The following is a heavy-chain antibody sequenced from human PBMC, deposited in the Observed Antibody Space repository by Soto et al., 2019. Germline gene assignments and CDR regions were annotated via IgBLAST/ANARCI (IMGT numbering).Heavy chain of an antibody. V-gene: IGHV4-59*08. CDR1: GGSISSSY. CDR3: ARPLNDYGDYVFVFGP. CDR2: IYYSGST. Sequence: PSETLSLTCTVAGGSISSSYWSWIRQPPGKGLEWIGYIYYSGSTNYNPSLKSRVTISVDTSKNQFSLKLSSVTAADTAVYYCARPLNDYGDYVFVFGPWGQGTLVTVS. D-gene: IGHD4-17*01. J-gene: IGHJ5*02.